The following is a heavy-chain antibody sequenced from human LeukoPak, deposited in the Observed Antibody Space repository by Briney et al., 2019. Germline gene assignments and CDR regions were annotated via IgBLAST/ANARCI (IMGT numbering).Heavy chain of an antibody. D-gene: IGHD1-26*01. Sequence: GGSLRLSCAASEFSPISHWMTWVRRAPGKGLEWVADIKEDGSERYYVDSVKGRFTISRDKAKNSVLLQMNGLRAEDTAVYYCSWSGEADWGQGTLVTVSS. CDR2: IKEDGSER. J-gene: IGHJ4*02. CDR1: EFSPISHW. V-gene: IGHV3-7*01. CDR3: SWSGEAD.